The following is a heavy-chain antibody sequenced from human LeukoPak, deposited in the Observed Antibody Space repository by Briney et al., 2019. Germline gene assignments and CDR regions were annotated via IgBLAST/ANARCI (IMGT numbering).Heavy chain of an antibody. D-gene: IGHD3-22*01. J-gene: IGHJ6*03. CDR3: ARHYYDSSGPYYYYMDV. CDR2: ISSSDSYI. Sequence: GGSLRLSCAASGFTFSSYNMNWVRQAPGKGLEWVSSISSSDSYIYYADSVKGRFTISRDNAKNSLFLQMNSLRAEDTAVYYCARHYYDSSGPYYYYMDVWGKGTTVTISS. V-gene: IGHV3-21*01. CDR1: GFTFSSYN.